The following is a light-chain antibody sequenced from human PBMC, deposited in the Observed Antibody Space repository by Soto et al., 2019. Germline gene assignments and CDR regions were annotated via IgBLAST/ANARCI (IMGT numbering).Light chain of an antibody. CDR2: AAS. CDR1: QSISSY. CDR3: QKSYSTPIT. V-gene: IGKV1-39*01. J-gene: IGKJ5*01. Sequence: DIQMTQSPSSLSASVGDRLTITCRASQSISSYLNWYQQKPGKAPKLLIYAASSLQSGVPSRFSGSGSGTDFTLTISSLQPEEFATYYCQKSYSTPITVGQGTRLAIK.